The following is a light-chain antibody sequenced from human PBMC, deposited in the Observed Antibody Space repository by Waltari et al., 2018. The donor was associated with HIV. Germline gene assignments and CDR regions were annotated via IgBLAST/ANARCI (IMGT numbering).Light chain of an antibody. J-gene: IGLJ2*01. CDR1: SSNPGAGFE. Sequence: QSVLTQPPSVSGAPGQRVSISCTGSSSNPGAGFEAQWYQQIPVAAPRLLIYDNNKRPSGVPGRFSGSRSGTSASLAITGLQADDEADYYCQSFDSGLTAVVFGGGTKLTVL. CDR3: QSFDSGLTAVV. CDR2: DNN. V-gene: IGLV1-40*01.